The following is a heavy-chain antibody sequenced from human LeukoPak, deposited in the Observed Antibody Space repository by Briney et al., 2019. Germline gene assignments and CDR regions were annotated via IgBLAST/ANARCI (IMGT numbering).Heavy chain of an antibody. Sequence: ASVKVSCKASGYTFTGYYMHWVRQAPGRGLEWMGWINPNSGGTNYAQKFQGRVTMTRDTSISTAYMELSRLRSDDTAVYYCARDLSSSWNYYYYGMDVWGQGTTVTVSS. J-gene: IGHJ6*02. D-gene: IGHD6-13*01. CDR1: GYTFTGYY. CDR3: ARDLSSSWNYYYYGMDV. CDR2: INPNSGGT. V-gene: IGHV1-2*02.